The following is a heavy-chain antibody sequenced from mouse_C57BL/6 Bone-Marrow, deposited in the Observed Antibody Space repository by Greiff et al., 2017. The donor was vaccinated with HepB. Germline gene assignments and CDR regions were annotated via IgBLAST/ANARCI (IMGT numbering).Heavy chain of an antibody. CDR3: ARDPVYYYGSRCAMDY. V-gene: IGHV3-6*01. CDR1: GYSITSGYY. Sequence: ESGPGLVKPSQSLSLTCSVTGYSITSGYYWNWIRQFPGNKLEWMGYISYDGSNNYNPSLKNRISITRDTSKNQFFLKLNSVTTEDTATYYCARDPVYYYGSRCAMDYWGQGTSVTVSS. D-gene: IGHD1-1*01. CDR2: ISYDGSN. J-gene: IGHJ4*01.